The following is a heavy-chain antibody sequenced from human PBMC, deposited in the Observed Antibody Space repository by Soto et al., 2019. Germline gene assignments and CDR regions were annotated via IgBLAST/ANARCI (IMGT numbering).Heavy chain of an antibody. V-gene: IGHV4-30-4*01. J-gene: IGHJ4*02. CDR2: IFFNGDT. CDR1: GGSISHPGYY. CDR3: AREGRLQSLDY. Sequence: QVQLQESGPGLVKPSQTLSLTCTVSGGSISHPGYYWNWIRQPPGKGLEWMGSIFFNGDTSYNPSLKSRLNISVDTSKNHFSLSLRSVTASDTAVYVWAREGRLQSLDYWGQGTVVTVAS. D-gene: IGHD4-4*01.